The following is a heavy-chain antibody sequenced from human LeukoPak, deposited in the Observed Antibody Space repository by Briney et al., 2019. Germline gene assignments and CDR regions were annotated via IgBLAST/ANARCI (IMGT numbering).Heavy chain of an antibody. J-gene: IGHJ4*02. CDR1: GGTFSSYA. CDR3: ARDMPHKITIFGPVRGSSFDY. D-gene: IGHD3-3*01. CDR2: IIPIFGTA. Sequence: SVKVSCKASGGTFSSYAISWVRQAPGQGLEWMGGIIPIFGTANYAQKFQGRVTITADESTSTAYMELSSLRSEDTAVYYCARDMPHKITIFGPVRGSSFDYWGQGTLVTVSS. V-gene: IGHV1-69*01.